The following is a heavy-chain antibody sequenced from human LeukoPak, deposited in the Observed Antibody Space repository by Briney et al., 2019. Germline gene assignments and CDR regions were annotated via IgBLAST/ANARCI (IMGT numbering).Heavy chain of an antibody. Sequence: GGSLRLSCTASGFRFSGYSIHWVRQAPGKGLEWLSYISVSGTIHADSVMGRVTVSRDNAKNSLYLQMNSLRAEDTAVYYCARIRGSTLPISYMDVWGKGTTVTVS. D-gene: IGHD6-13*01. J-gene: IGHJ6*03. CDR3: ARIRGSTLPISYMDV. CDR1: GFRFSGYS. V-gene: IGHV3-48*04. CDR2: ISVSGT.